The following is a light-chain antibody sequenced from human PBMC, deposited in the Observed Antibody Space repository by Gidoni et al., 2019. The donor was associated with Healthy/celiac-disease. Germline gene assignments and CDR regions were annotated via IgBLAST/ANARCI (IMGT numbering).Light chain of an antibody. Sequence: IVFTHSPATPALSPGESATLSCRPSQSVSSYLAWYQQKPGQAPRLLIYDASNRATGIPARCSGSGAGTDFTLTISSQEPEDFAVYYCQQRSNELTFXGXTKVEIK. CDR3: QQRSNELT. J-gene: IGKJ4*01. CDR1: QSVSSY. V-gene: IGKV3-11*01. CDR2: DAS.